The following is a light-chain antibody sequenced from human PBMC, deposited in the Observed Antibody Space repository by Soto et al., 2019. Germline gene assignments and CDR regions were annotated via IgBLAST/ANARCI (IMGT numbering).Light chain of an antibody. CDR1: SSDVGGYNY. CDR2: EVS. J-gene: IGLJ1*01. CDR3: SSYTSSSTLPYV. V-gene: IGLV2-14*01. Sequence: QSVLAQPASVSGSPGQSITISCTGTSSDVGGYNYVSWYQHHPGKAPKLMIYEVSNRPSGVSNRFSGSKSGNTASLTIPGLQAEDEADYYCSSYTSSSTLPYVFGTGTKVTVL.